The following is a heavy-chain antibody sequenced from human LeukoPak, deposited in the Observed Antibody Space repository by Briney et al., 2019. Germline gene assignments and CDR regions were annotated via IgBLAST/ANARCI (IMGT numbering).Heavy chain of an antibody. Sequence: PGGSLRLSCAASGSTFSSYGMHWVRQAPGKGLEWVAVIWYDGTTKYYADSVKGRFTISRDNSKNALYLQMNSLRAEDTAVYYCAKESYYSSSWTYFDYWGQGTLVTVSS. V-gene: IGHV3-30*02. CDR1: GSTFSSYG. CDR3: AKESYYSSSWTYFDY. J-gene: IGHJ4*02. CDR2: IWYDGTTK. D-gene: IGHD6-13*01.